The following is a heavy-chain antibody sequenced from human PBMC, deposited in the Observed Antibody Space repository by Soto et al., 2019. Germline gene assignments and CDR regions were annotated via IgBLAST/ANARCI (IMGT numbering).Heavy chain of an antibody. V-gene: IGHV4-30-4*01. CDR3: ARVHNLPAPWVFDY. CDR2: IYYSGST. Sequence: PSETLSLTCTVSGGSISSGDYYWSWIRQPPGKGLEWIGYIYYSGSTYYNPSLKSRVTISVDTSKNQFSLKLSSVTAADTAVYYCARVHNLPAPWVFDYWGQGTLVTVSS. D-gene: IGHD1-1*01. J-gene: IGHJ4*02. CDR1: GGSISSGDYY.